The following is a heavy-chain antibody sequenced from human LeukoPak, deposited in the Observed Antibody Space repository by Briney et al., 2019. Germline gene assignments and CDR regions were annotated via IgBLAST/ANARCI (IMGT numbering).Heavy chain of an antibody. Sequence: PSETLSLTCAVYGGSFSGYYWSWLRQPPGKGLEWIGEINHSGSTNYNPSLKSRVTISVDTSKNQFSLKLGSVTAADTAVYYCARAGDYYDLSYWGQGTLVTVSS. D-gene: IGHD3-22*01. CDR3: ARAGDYYDLSY. CDR2: INHSGST. J-gene: IGHJ4*02. V-gene: IGHV4-34*01. CDR1: GGSFSGYY.